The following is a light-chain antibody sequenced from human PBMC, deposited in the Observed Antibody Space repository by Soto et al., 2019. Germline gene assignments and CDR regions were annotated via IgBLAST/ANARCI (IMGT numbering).Light chain of an antibody. CDR3: QHRSSWPRMDT. V-gene: IGKV3-11*01. CDR2: DAS. J-gene: IGKJ2*01. Sequence: ETVMTQSPATLSVSPGERATLSCRASQSVSSYLAWYQQKPGQAPRLLIYDASNRAPGIPARISGRGSGTDFTLTISSLEPEDFAIYYCQHRSSWPRMDTFGQGTKVDI. CDR1: QSVSSY.